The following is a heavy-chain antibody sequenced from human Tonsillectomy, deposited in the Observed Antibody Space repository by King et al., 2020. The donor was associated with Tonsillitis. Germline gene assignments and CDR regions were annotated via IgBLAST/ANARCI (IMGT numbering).Heavy chain of an antibody. D-gene: IGHD3-3*01. CDR2: IKQDGSEK. Sequence: VQLVESGGGLVQPGGSLRLSCAASGFTFSAFWMSWVRQVPGKGLEWVANIKQDGSEKYYVDSVKGRFTISRDNAKSSLFLQMNTLGAADTAIYYCARGSDFWSGHFSYDAFDIWGQGTRVTVSS. CDR1: GFTFSAFW. V-gene: IGHV3-7*01. J-gene: IGHJ3*02. CDR3: ARGSDFWSGHFSYDAFDI.